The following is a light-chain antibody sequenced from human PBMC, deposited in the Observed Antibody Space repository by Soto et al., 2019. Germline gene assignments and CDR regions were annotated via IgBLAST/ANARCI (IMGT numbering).Light chain of an antibody. J-gene: IGKJ5*01. CDR3: QQYGSSPIT. Sequence: EIVLTQSPGTLSLSPGERAAPAGRGSQSVSSRYLAWYQQKPGQAPRLLIYGASSRATGIPDRFSGSGSGTDFTLTISRLETEDFALYYCQQYGSSPITFGQGTRLEIK. V-gene: IGKV3-20*01. CDR2: GAS. CDR1: QSVSSRY.